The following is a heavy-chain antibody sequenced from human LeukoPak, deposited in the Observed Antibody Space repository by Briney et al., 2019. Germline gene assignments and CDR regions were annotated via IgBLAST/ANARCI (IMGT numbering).Heavy chain of an antibody. J-gene: IGHJ4*02. Sequence: GGSLRLSCAASGFTFSRYTMNWVRQAPGKGLEWVSSITSSSTYIYYADSLKGRFTISRDNAKNSLYLQMNSLRAEDTAVYYCAIRGDGYNYYFDYWGQGTLVTVSS. CDR3: AIRGDGYNYYFDY. D-gene: IGHD5-24*01. CDR1: GFTFSRYT. V-gene: IGHV3-21*01. CDR2: ITSSSTYI.